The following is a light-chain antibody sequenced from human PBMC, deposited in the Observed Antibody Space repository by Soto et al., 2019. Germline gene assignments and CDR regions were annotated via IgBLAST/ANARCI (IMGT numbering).Light chain of an antibody. CDR3: QQRRNWPPLT. V-gene: IGKV3-11*01. CDR2: DAS. CDR1: QSVSSY. J-gene: IGKJ4*01. Sequence: EIVLTQSPATLSLSPGERATLSRRTSQSVSSYLAWYQQKPGQAPRLLIYDASNRATGIPARFSGSGSGTDFTLTISSLEPEDFAVYYCQQRRNWPPLTFGGGTKVEIK.